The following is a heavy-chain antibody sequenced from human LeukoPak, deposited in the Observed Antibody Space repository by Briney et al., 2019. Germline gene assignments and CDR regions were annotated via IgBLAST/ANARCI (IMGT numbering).Heavy chain of an antibody. D-gene: IGHD5-24*01. CDR2: ISYDGSNK. CDR3: ARPVNRGRDGYNSAFDI. J-gene: IGHJ3*02. Sequence: GGSLRLSCAASGLTFSSYAMHWVRQAPGKGLEWVAVISYDGSNKYYADSVKGRFTISRDNSKNTLYLQMNSLRAEDTAVYYCARPVNRGRDGYNSAFDIWGQGTMVTVSS. CDR1: GLTFSSYA. V-gene: IGHV3-30*04.